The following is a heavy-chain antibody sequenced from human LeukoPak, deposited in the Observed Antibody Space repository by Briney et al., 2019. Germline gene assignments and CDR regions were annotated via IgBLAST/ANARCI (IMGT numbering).Heavy chain of an antibody. CDR2: IYSGGST. CDR3: AREGKGYSYGESYFDY. V-gene: IGHV3-53*04. J-gene: IGHJ4*02. Sequence: GGSLRLSCAASGFTCSTYAMNWVRQAPGKGLEWVSVIYSGGSTYYADSVKGRFTISRHNSKNTLYLQMNSLRAEDTAVYYCAREGKGYSYGESYFDYWGQGTLVTVSS. D-gene: IGHD5-18*01. CDR1: GFTCSTYA.